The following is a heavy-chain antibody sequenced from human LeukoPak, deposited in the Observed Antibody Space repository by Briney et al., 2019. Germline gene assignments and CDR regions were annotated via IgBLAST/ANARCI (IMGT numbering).Heavy chain of an antibody. CDR3: ARDPDYDILTGYYNKPHFDY. J-gene: IGHJ4*02. D-gene: IGHD3-9*01. CDR1: GFTFSSYG. Sequence: GRSLRLSCAASGFTFSSYGMHWVRQAPGKGLEWVAVIWYDGSNKYYADSVKGRFTISRDNSKNTLYLQMNSLRAEDTAVYYCARDPDYDILTGYYNKPHFDYWGQGTLVTVSS. V-gene: IGHV3-33*01. CDR2: IWYDGSNK.